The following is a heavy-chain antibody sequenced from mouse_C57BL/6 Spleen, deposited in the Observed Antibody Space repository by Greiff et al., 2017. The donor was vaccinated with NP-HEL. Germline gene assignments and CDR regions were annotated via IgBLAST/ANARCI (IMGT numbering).Heavy chain of an antibody. V-gene: IGHV1-80*01. CDR2: IYPGDGDT. CDR1: GYAFSSYW. D-gene: IGHD2-2*01. CDR3: ARYTGSTMVTTHYYAMDY. Sequence: VQLQQSGAELVKPGASVKISCKASGYAFSSYWMNWVKQRPGKGLEWIGQIYPGDGDTNYNGKFKGKATLTADKSSSTAYMQLSSLTSEDSAVYFCARYTGSTMVTTHYYAMDYWGQGTSVTVSS. J-gene: IGHJ4*01.